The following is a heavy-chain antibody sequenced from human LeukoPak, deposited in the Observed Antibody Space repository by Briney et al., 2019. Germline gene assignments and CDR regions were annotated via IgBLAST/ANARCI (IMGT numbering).Heavy chain of an antibody. CDR1: GYSFTSYW. Sequence: GESLKISCKGSGYSFTSYWIGWVRQLPGKGLEWMGIIYPGDSDTRYSPSFQGQVTISADKSISTAYLQWSSLKASDTAMYYCARGFYYGSGMSWYFDLWGRGTLVTVSS. D-gene: IGHD3-10*01. V-gene: IGHV5-51*01. CDR2: IYPGDSDT. J-gene: IGHJ2*01. CDR3: ARGFYYGSGMSWYFDL.